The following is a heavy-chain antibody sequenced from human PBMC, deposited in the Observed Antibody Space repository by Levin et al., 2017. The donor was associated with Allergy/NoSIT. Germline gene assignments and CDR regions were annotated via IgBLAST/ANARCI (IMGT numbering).Heavy chain of an antibody. CDR1: GFTFSSYA. J-gene: IGHJ3*02. Sequence: GGSLRLSCAASGFTFSSYAMHWVRQAPGKGLEWVAVISYDGSNKYYADSVKGRFTISRDNSKNTLYLQMNSLRAEDTAVYYCARDLTYCGGDCYSFCCGAFDIWGQGTMVTVSS. CDR2: ISYDGSNK. CDR3: ARDLTYCGGDCYSFCCGAFDI. V-gene: IGHV3-30-3*01. D-gene: IGHD2-21*02.